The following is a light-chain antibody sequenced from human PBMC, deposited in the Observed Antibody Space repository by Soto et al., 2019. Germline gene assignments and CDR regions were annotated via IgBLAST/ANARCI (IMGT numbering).Light chain of an antibody. CDR3: ISYTSSSTWV. Sequence: QSVLTQPASVSGSPGQSITISCTGTAGDVGGYNYVSWFQQHPGKAPKLIIYDVSNRPSGVSDRFSGSKSGNTASLTISGLQAEDEADYFCISYTSSSTWVFGGGTQLTVL. J-gene: IGLJ3*02. CDR1: AGDVGGYNY. V-gene: IGLV2-14*01. CDR2: DVS.